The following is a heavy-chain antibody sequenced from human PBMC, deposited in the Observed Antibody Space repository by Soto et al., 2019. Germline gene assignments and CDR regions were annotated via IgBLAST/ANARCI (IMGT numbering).Heavy chain of an antibody. V-gene: IGHV5-51*01. CDR3: ARWVVATSYYYYGMDG. CDR2: IYPGDSDT. CDR1: GYSFTSYW. D-gene: IGHD5-12*01. J-gene: IGHJ6*02. Sequence: GESLKISCKGSGYSFTSYWIGWVRQMPGKGLEWMGIIYPGDSDTRYSPSFQGQVTISADKSISTAYLQWSSLKASDTAMYYCARWVVATSYYYYGMDGWGQGTTVTVSS.